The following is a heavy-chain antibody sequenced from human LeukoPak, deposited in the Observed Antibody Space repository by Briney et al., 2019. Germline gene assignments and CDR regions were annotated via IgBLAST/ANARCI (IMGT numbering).Heavy chain of an antibody. CDR1: GYTFTGYY. J-gene: IGHJ5*02. CDR3: AKTDIAAAGRRDWFDP. V-gene: IGHV1-2*02. CDR2: INPNSGGT. Sequence: GASVKVSCKASGYTFTGYYMHWVRQAPGQGLEWMGWINPNSGGTNYAQKFQGRVTMTRDTSISTAYMELSRLRSDDTAVYYCAKTDIAAAGRRDWFDPWGQGTLVTVSS. D-gene: IGHD6-13*01.